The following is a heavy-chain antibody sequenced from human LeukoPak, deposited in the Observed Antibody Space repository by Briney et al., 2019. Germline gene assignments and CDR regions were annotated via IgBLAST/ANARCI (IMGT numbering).Heavy chain of an antibody. J-gene: IGHJ6*03. V-gene: IGHV3-11*01. CDR3: ARAYSGYENYYYYYYMDV. Sequence: PGGSLRLSCVASGFTFSDYYMSWIRQAPGKGLEWVSYIRSSGTTIHYADSVKGRFTISRDNAKNSLYLQMNSLRAEDTALYYCARAYSGYENYYYYYYMDVWGKGTTVTVSS. CDR2: IRSSGTTI. CDR1: GFTFSDYY. D-gene: IGHD5-12*01.